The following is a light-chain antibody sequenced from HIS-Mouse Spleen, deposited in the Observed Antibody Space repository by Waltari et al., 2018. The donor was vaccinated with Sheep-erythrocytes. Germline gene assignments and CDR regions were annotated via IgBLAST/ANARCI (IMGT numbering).Light chain of an antibody. CDR1: KLGDKY. V-gene: IGLV3-1*01. CDR2: QGS. Sequence: SYELTQPPSVSVSPGQTASITCSGDKLGDKYACWYQQKPGQSPVLVIYQGSKRPSGIPERFSGSNSGNTATLTISGTQAMDEADYYCCSYAGSYNHVFATGTKVTVL. J-gene: IGLJ1*01. CDR3: CSYAGSYNHV.